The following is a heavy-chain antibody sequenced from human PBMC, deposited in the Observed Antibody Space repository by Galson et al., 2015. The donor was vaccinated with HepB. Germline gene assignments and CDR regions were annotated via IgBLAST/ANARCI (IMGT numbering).Heavy chain of an antibody. CDR1: GFTFSSYA. CDR2: ISSNGGST. Sequence: SLRLSCAASGFTFSSYAMHWVRQAPGKGLEYVSAISSNGGSTYYADSVKGRFTISRDNSKNTLYLQMGSLRAEDMAVYYCARGLYYDSSGPDREDAFDIWGQGTMVTVSS. J-gene: IGHJ3*02. CDR3: ARGLYYDSSGPDREDAFDI. V-gene: IGHV3-64*02. D-gene: IGHD3-22*01.